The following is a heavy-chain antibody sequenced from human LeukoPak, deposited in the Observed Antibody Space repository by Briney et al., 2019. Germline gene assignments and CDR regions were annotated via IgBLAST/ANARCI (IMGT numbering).Heavy chain of an antibody. V-gene: IGHV4-34*01. CDR2: INHSGST. CDR1: GGSFSGYY. D-gene: IGHD3-3*01. Sequence: SETLSLTCAVYGGSFSGYYWSWIRQPPGKGLEWSGEINHSGSTNYNPSLKSRVTISVDTSKNQFSLKLSSVTAADTAVYYCARGGDYDFWSGYSHWGQGTLVTVSS. CDR3: ARGGDYDFWSGYSH. J-gene: IGHJ4*02.